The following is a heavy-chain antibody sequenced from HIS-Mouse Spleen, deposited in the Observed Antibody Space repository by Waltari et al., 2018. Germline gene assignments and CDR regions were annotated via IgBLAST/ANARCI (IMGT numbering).Heavy chain of an antibody. CDR1: GFTFSSYA. CDR2: ISYDGSNK. D-gene: IGHD7-27*01. J-gene: IGHJ4*02. CDR3: ARDSNWGYFDY. Sequence: QVQLVESGGGVVQPGRSLRLSCAASGFTFSSYAMHWVRQAPGKGLEWVAVISYDGSNKYYADSVKGRFTISRDNSKNTLYLQMNSLRAEDTAVYYCARDSNWGYFDYWGQGTLVTVSS. V-gene: IGHV3-30-3*01.